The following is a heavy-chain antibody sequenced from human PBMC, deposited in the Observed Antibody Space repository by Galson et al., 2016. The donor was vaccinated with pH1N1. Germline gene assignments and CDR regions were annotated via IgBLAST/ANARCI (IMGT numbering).Heavy chain of an antibody. J-gene: IGHJ2*01. CDR2: IIPIFNTV. Sequence: SVKVSCKASGGTFGSYGINWVRQAPGQGLEWMGGIIPIFNTVKYAQNFQGRVTITADESTTTASMELTSLRSEDTAMYFCAREDYYDTDLSDWYFDLWGRGTLLTVSS. V-gene: IGHV1-69*13. CDR1: GGTFGSYG. D-gene: IGHD3-22*01. CDR3: AREDYYDTDLSDWYFDL.